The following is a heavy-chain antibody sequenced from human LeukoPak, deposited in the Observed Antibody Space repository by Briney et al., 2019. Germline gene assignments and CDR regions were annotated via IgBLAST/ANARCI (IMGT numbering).Heavy chain of an antibody. D-gene: IGHD2-2*01. J-gene: IGHJ6*02. V-gene: IGHV1-8*01. CDR2: MNPNSGNT. Sequence: ASVKVSCKASVYTFTSYDINWVRQATGQGLEWMGWMNPNSGNTGYAQKFQGRVTMTRNTSISTAYMELSSLGSEDTAVYYCARSFVPNIVVVPVGMDVWGQGTTVTVSS. CDR3: ARSFVPNIVVVPVGMDV. CDR1: VYTFTSYD.